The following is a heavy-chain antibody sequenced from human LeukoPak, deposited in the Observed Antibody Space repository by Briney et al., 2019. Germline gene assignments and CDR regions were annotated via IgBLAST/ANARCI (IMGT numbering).Heavy chain of an antibody. V-gene: IGHV3-21*01. CDR1: GFTFGDYA. CDR3: ARDDPSMIAALHY. D-gene: IGHD6-6*01. Sequence: GGSLRLSCAASGFTFGDYAMSWVRQAPGKGLEWVSSISGSSSDIYYAASVKGRFTISRDNAENSLYLQMNSLRAEDTAVYYCARDDPSMIAALHYWGQGTLVTVSS. CDR2: ISGSSSDI. J-gene: IGHJ4*02.